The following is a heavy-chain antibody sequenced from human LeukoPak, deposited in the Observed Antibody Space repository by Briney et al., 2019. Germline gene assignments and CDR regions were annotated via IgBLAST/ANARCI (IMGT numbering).Heavy chain of an antibody. J-gene: IGHJ4*02. V-gene: IGHV3-9*01. D-gene: IGHD1-7*01. CDR1: GFTFDDYA. Sequence: GRSLRLSCAASGFTFDDYAMHWVRQAPGKGLEGVSGISWNSGSIGYADSVKGRFTISRGNAKNSLYLQMNSLRAEDTALYYCAKDSWNYGEYYFDYWGQGTLVTVSS. CDR2: ISWNSGSI. CDR3: AKDSWNYGEYYFDY.